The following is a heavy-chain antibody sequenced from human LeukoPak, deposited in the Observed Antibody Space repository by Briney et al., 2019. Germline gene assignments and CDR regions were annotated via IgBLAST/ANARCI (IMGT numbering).Heavy chain of an antibody. Sequence: SETLSLTCTVSGGSISSGGYYWSWIRQPPGKGLEWIGYIYHSGSTYYNPSLKSRVTISVDRSKNQFSLKLSSVTAADTAVYYCARAYPYYDFYYYYYMDVWGKGTTVTVSS. D-gene: IGHD3-3*01. V-gene: IGHV4-30-2*01. CDR3: ARAYPYYDFYYYYYMDV. CDR2: IYHSGST. CDR1: GGSISSGGYY. J-gene: IGHJ6*03.